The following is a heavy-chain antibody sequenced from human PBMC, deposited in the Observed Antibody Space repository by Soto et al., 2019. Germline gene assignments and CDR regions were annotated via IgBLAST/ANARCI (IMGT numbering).Heavy chain of an antibody. J-gene: IGHJ5*02. Sequence: GGSLRLSCAASGFTFSSYAMSWVRQAPGKGLEWVSAISGSGGSTYYADSVKGRFTISRDNSKNTLYLQMNSRRAEDTAVYYCAKTPITFGGVIGLYLVGEYNWFDPWGQGTLVTVSS. D-gene: IGHD3-16*02. CDR2: ISGSGGST. CDR1: GFTFSSYA. CDR3: AKTPITFGGVIGLYLVGEYNWFDP. V-gene: IGHV3-23*01.